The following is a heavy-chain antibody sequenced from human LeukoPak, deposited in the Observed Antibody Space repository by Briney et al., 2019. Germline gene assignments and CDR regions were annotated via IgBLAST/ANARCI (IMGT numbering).Heavy chain of an antibody. CDR3: AREGITMIVVVITPSGIDY. CDR1: GFTFSSYA. D-gene: IGHD3-22*01. CDR2: ISYDGSNK. V-gene: IGHV3-30*04. Sequence: GGSLRLSCAASGFTFSSYAMHWVRQAPGKGLEWVAVISYDGSNKYYADSVKGRFTISRDNSKNTLYLQMNSLRAEDTAVYYCAREGITMIVVVITPSGIDYWGQGTLVTVSS. J-gene: IGHJ4*02.